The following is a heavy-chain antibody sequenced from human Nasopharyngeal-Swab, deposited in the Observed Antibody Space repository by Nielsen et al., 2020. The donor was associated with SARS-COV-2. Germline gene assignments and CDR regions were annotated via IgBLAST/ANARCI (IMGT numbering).Heavy chain of an antibody. V-gene: IGHV3-23*01. D-gene: IGHD2-8*01. CDR3: AKGAYFMLITDV. CDR2: ISGSGDTT. Sequence: GESLKISCEASGFDFGSHAMSWVRQAPGKGLEWVSSISGSGDTTYYADSVRGRLTIPRDNSRKTLDLQMTSLRVEDTAVYYCAKGAYFMLITDVRGQGTTVTVSS. J-gene: IGHJ6*02. CDR1: GFDFGSHA.